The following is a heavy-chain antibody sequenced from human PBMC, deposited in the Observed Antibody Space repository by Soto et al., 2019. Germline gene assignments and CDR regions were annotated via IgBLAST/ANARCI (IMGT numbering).Heavy chain of an antibody. CDR2: ITSSGGGT. D-gene: IGHD6-13*01. Sequence: VRSVRLSCASSVCTFSAYVMSCVRQSPGKGLEWVSSITSSGGGTYYADSVKGRFTVSRDNSKNTVYLQMNSLRDEDTAVYYCEKLTAAWGQGTLVIVS. CDR3: EKLTAA. J-gene: IGHJ4*02. CDR1: VCTFSAYV. V-gene: IGHV3-23*01.